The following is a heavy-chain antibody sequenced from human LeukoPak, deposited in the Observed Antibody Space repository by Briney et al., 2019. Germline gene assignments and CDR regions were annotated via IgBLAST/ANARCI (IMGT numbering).Heavy chain of an antibody. V-gene: IGHV1-69*10. CDR2: IIPNFAIL. CDR3: ARERRQPIGWFDP. CDR1: GGTFSTYA. J-gene: IGHJ5*02. Sequence: GASVKVSCKASGGTFSTYAITWVRQAPGQGLEWMGGIIPNFAILNYAQKFQGRVTITADKSTSTVYMELTSLRSEDTAVYYCARERRQPIGWFDPWGQGTLVTVSS. D-gene: IGHD6-13*01.